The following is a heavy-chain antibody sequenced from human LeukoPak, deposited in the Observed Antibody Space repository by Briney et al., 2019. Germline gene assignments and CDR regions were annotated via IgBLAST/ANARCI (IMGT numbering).Heavy chain of an antibody. J-gene: IGHJ4*02. D-gene: IGHD4-17*01. CDR2: IWFDGSNK. Sequence: PGGSLRLSCAASGFTFSSYGMHWVRQAPGQGLEWVAVIWFDGSNKYYADSVQGRFTISRDKSKNTLYLQMNSLRAEDTAVYYCARGRGSTVTTFDYWGQGTLVTVSS. V-gene: IGHV3-33*01. CDR3: ARGRGSTVTTFDY. CDR1: GFTFSSYG.